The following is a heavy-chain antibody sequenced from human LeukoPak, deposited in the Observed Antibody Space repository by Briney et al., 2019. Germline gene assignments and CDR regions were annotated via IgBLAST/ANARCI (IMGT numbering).Heavy chain of an antibody. CDR2: MNPNSGNT. CDR1: GYTFTSYD. D-gene: IGHD6-19*01. CDR3: ARASLGGWTHN. V-gene: IGHV1-8*03. J-gene: IGHJ4*02. Sequence: ASVKVSRKASGYTFTSYDINWVRQATGQGLEWMGWMNPNSGNTGYAQKFQSRVTITRNTSISTAYMELSSLRSEDTAVYYCARASLGGWTHNWGQGTLVTVSS.